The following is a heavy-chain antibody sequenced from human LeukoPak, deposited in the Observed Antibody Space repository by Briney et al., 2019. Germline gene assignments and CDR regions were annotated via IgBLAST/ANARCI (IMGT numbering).Heavy chain of an antibody. V-gene: IGHV1-46*01. CDR1: GYTFTSYY. D-gene: IGHD3-10*01. Sequence: ASVKVSCKASGYTFTSYYMHWVRQAPGQGLEWMGIINPSGGSTSYAQKFQGRVTMTRDTSTSTVYMELSSLRSEDTAVYYCARAPTGSLPSDAFDIWGQGTMVTVSS. CDR3: ARAPTGSLPSDAFDI. J-gene: IGHJ3*02. CDR2: INPSGGST.